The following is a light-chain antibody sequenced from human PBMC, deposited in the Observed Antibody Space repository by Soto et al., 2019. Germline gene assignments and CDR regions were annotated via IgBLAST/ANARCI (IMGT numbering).Light chain of an antibody. CDR1: QSINSY. CDR3: QQYNGYSRT. V-gene: IGKV1-5*01. CDR2: DVS. Sequence: DIQLTQSPSSLSASVGNRFTITCRASQSINSYLNWYQQKPGKAPYLLISDVSSLERGVPSRFSGSGSGTEFTLTISSMQPDDFATFYCQQYNGYSRTFGQGTKVDI. J-gene: IGKJ1*01.